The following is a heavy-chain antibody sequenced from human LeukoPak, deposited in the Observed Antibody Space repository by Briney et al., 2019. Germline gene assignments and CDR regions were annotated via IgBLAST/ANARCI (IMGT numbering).Heavy chain of an antibody. CDR3: GRQGDYYMDV. J-gene: IGHJ6*03. CDR1: GYTFTSYW. Sequence: GESLKISCKGSGYTFTSYWIGWVRQMPGKGLEWMGIIYPGDSDTRYSPSFEGQVTISVDKSISTAYLQWSSLKASDTAMYYCGRQGDYYMDVWAKGTTVTVSS. D-gene: IGHD3-16*01. CDR2: IYPGDSDT. V-gene: IGHV5-51*01.